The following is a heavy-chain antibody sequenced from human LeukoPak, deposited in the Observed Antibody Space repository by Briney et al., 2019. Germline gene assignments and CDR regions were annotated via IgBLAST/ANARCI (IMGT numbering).Heavy chain of an antibody. CDR3: ARLGIAAAGTWFDP. J-gene: IGHJ5*02. V-gene: IGHV4-59*01. D-gene: IGHD6-13*01. CDR1: GGSISSYY. CDR2: IYYSGST. Sequence: SETLSLTCTVSGGSISSYYWSWIRQPPGKGLEWIGYIYYSGSTNYNPSLKSRVTISVDTTKNQFSLKLSSVTAADTAVYYCARLGIAAAGTWFDPWGQGTLVTVSS.